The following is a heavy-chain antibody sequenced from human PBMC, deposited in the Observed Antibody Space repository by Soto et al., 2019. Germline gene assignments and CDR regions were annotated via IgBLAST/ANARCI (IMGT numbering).Heavy chain of an antibody. Sequence: GESLKISCRTSGYSFTSYWIAWGRQMPGKGLEWMGIIFPSDSDTRYSPSFQGQVTISAERSTSTVFLQRASLKASDTAVYFCARKDKSGYFNWFDPWGQGTLVTVSS. CDR2: IFPSDSDT. CDR1: GYSFTSYW. CDR3: ARKDKSGYFNWFDP. J-gene: IGHJ5*02. V-gene: IGHV5-51*01. D-gene: IGHD3-22*01.